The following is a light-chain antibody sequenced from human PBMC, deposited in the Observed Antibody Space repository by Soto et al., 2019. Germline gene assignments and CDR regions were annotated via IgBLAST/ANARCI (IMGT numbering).Light chain of an antibody. CDR2: YAS. V-gene: IGKV3-15*01. CDR1: QSVSNN. Sequence: EIMMTQSPATLSVSPGESATLSCRASQSVSNNLAWYQHKTGQAPRLLIYYASTRATGIPARFSGSGSGTEFTLTISSLQSEDFALYYCQQYHDWPPITFGQGTRLEMK. CDR3: QQYHDWPPIT. J-gene: IGKJ5*01.